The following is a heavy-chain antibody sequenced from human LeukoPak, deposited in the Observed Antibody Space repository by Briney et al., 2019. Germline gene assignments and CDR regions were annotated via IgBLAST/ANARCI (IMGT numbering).Heavy chain of an antibody. CDR1: GYSFTSYW. CDR2: IYPGDSDT. J-gene: IGHJ6*03. CDR3: ARTGGGDFWSGTADYYMDV. V-gene: IGHV5-51*01. Sequence: GESLKISCKGSGYSFTSYWIGWVRQMPGKGLEWMGIIYPGDSDTRYSPSFQGQVTISADKSISTAYLQWSSLKASDTAMYYCARTGGGDFWSGTADYYMDVWGKGTTVTVSS. D-gene: IGHD3-3*01.